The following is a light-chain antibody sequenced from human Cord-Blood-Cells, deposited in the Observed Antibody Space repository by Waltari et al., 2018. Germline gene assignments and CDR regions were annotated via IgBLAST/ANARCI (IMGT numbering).Light chain of an antibody. CDR2: EVS. V-gene: IGLV2-8*01. Sequence: QSALTQPPSASGSPGQSVTTSCTGPSSDVGGSNYVSWYQQHPGKAPKLMIYEVSKRPSGVPDRFSGSKSGNTASLTVSGLQAEDEADYYCSSYSGSNNWVFGGGTKLTVL. CDR3: SSYSGSNNWV. CDR1: SSDVGGSNY. J-gene: IGLJ3*02.